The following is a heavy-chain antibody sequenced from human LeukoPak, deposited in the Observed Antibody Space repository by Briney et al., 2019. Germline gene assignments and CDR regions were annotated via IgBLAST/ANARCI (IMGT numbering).Heavy chain of an antibody. CDR3: ARDRLGATGHWRIDV. CDR1: GGSFSSYY. D-gene: IGHD1-26*01. Sequence: PSETLSLTCTVSGGSFSSYYWTWIRQPAGKGLKCIGRIYNSGTTNYSPSLESRVTMSLDTSKNRFSLSLSSVTAADTAVYYCARDRLGATGHWRIDVWGRGTLVTVSS. J-gene: IGHJ4*02. V-gene: IGHV4-4*07. CDR2: IYNSGTT.